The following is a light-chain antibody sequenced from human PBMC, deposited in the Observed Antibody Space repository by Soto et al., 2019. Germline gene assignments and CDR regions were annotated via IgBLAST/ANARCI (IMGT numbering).Light chain of an antibody. V-gene: IGKV1-39*01. CDR2: AAS. CDR1: QSIRSY. J-gene: IGKJ5*01. Sequence: DIQMTQSPSSLSASVGDRLTITCRASQSIRSYLNWYQQKPGKAPXXLIYAASSLQSGVPSRFSGSASGTDFTLTINRLQPEYFAVYYCQLYGISPHFGQGTRLEIK. CDR3: QLYGISPH.